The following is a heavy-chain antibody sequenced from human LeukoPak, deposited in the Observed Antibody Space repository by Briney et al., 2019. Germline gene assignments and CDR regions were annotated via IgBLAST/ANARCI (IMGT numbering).Heavy chain of an antibody. CDR2: IIPILGIA. CDR1: GFTFSSYA. J-gene: IGHJ4*02. Sequence: GGSLRLSCAASGFTFSSYAISWVRQAPGQGLEWMGRIIPILGIANYAQKFQGRVTITADKSTSTAYMELSSLRSEDTAVYYCARDQGRYSSSSDALDYWGQGTLVTVSS. V-gene: IGHV1-69*04. CDR3: ARDQGRYSSSSDALDY. D-gene: IGHD6-6*01.